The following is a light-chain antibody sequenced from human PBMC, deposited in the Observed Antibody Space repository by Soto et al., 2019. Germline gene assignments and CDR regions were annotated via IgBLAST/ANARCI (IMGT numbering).Light chain of an antibody. Sequence: QSVLTQPASVSGSPGQSITISCTGTSSDVGSYNLVSWYQQHPGKAPKLMIYEGSKRPSGVSNRFSGSKSGNTASLTISGLQSEDEAAYYCCSYAGSSTSVFGGGTKLTVL. CDR1: SSDVGSYNL. J-gene: IGLJ2*01. CDR3: CSYAGSSTSV. V-gene: IGLV2-23*01. CDR2: EGS.